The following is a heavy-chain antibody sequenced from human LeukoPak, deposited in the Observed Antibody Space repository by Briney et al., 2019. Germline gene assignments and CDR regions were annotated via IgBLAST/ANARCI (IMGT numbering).Heavy chain of an antibody. J-gene: IGHJ4*01. Sequence: PGRSLRLSCAASGFTFSSYAMHWVRQAPGKGLEGVAVISYDGSNKYYADSVKGRFTISRDNSKNTLYLQMNSLRAEDAAVYYCARDLPRDLLVFLCLDFWGHGTLVTVSS. CDR1: GFTFSSYA. CDR3: ARDLPRDLLVFLCLDF. CDR2: ISYDGSNK. D-gene: IGHD2-8*02. V-gene: IGHV3-30-3*01.